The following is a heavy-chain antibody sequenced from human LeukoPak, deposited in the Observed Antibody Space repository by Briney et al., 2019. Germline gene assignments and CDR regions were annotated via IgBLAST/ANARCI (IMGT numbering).Heavy chain of an antibody. Sequence: TGGSLRLSCAASGFTFNSYTTSWVRQAPGRGPEWVSRISGSGGSTYYADSVKGRFTVSRDNSKNTLYLQMNSLRAEDTAVYYCAKGMFYYDSGSFDYWGQGTLVTVFS. D-gene: IGHD3-10*01. CDR3: AKGMFYYDSGSFDY. V-gene: IGHV3-23*01. J-gene: IGHJ4*02. CDR1: GFTFNSYT. CDR2: ISGSGGST.